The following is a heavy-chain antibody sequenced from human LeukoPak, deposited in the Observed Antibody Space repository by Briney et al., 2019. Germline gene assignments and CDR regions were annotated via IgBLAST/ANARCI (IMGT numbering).Heavy chain of an antibody. D-gene: IGHD3-22*01. Sequence: GGSLRLSCAASGFTFSSYSMNWVRQAPGKGLEWVSSISSSSSYIYYADSVKGRFTISRDNAKNSLYLQMNSLRAEDTAVYYCARGDSSGYYPYYLDYWGQGTLVTVSS. CDR2: ISSSSSYI. CDR3: ARGDSSGYYPYYLDY. J-gene: IGHJ4*02. CDR1: GFTFSSYS. V-gene: IGHV3-21*01.